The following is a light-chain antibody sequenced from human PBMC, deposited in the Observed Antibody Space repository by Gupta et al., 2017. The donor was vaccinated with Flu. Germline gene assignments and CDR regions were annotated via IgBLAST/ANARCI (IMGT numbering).Light chain of an antibody. CDR3: QHEGNPFNM. V-gene: IGKV3-20*01. CDR1: QSVADNY. Sequence: ESVLTQFPGTLSLSPGDRATLSCRASQSVADNYLAWYQQSPGQPPRLLIYGASRRAAGTPERFSGSGSGTDFTLVITRVEPEDFALYYCQHEGNPFNMFGQGTKLEIK. J-gene: IGKJ2*01. CDR2: GAS.